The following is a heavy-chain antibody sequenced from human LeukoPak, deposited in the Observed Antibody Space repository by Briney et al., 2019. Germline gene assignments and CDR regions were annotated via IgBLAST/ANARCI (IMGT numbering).Heavy chain of an antibody. J-gene: IGHJ4*02. V-gene: IGHV3-74*01. Sequence: PGGSLRLSCAAPGFTFRSYWIHWVRQVPGKGLVWVSRIKDGGTTTDYADSVKGRFTISRDDAKNTLYLQMNRLRAEDTAVYYYTTIRLGYWGRGTLVTVSS. CDR1: GFTFRSYW. CDR2: IKDGGTTT. CDR3: TTIRLGY. D-gene: IGHD5-24*01.